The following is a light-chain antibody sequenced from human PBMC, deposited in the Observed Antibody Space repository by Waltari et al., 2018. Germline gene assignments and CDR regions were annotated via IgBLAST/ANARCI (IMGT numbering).Light chain of an antibody. J-gene: IGLJ2*01. Sequence: QSALTQPASVSGSPGQSITISCTGTSNDIGGYNYVSWYQQHPGQAPNLMIYDVHNRPSGVSNRFSASKSGNTASLTISGLQAEDEADYYCSSYSSSSPVVFGGGTKLTVL. CDR2: DVH. V-gene: IGLV2-14*03. CDR1: SNDIGGYNY. CDR3: SSYSSSSPVV.